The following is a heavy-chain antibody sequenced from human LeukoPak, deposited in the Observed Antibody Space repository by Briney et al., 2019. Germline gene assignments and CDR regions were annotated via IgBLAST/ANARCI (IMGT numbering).Heavy chain of an antibody. J-gene: IGHJ4*02. CDR3: AKDRDSFFAMIVVRSYYFDY. CDR1: GFTFSSYA. CDR2: ISATGGST. Sequence: GGSLRLSCAASGFTFSSYAMSWVRQAPGKGLEWVSSISATGGSTYYADSVKGRSTISRDNSKNTLYLQMNSLRVEDAAVYYCAKDRDSFFAMIVVRSYYFDYWGQGTLVTVSS. V-gene: IGHV3-23*01. D-gene: IGHD3-22*01.